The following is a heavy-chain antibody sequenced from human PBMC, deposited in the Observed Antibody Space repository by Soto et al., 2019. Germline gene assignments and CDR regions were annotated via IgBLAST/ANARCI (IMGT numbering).Heavy chain of an antibody. CDR3: ARRLYYDSSGFGGGGMDV. V-gene: IGHV4-39*01. Sequence: SETLSLTCTVSGGSISSSTYYWGWIRQPPGKGLEWIGSIYYSGSTYYNPSLKSRVTISVDTSKNQFSLKLSSVTAADTAVYYCARRLYYDSSGFGGGGMDVWGQGTTVTVSS. D-gene: IGHD3-22*01. J-gene: IGHJ6*02. CDR2: IYYSGST. CDR1: GGSISSSTYY.